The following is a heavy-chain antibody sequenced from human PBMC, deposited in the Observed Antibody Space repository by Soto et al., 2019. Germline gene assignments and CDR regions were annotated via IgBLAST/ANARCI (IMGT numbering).Heavy chain of an antibody. CDR3: ARDGQDFWSGFHYGMDV. CDR1: GYTFTGYY. V-gene: IGHV1-2*04. CDR2: INPNSGGT. J-gene: IGHJ6*02. Sequence: VASVKVSCKASGYTFTGYYMHWVRQAPGQGLEWMGWINPNSGGTNYAQKFQGWVTMTRDTSISTAYMELSRLRSDDTAVYYCARDGQDFWSGFHYGMDVWGQGTTVTVSS. D-gene: IGHD3-3*01.